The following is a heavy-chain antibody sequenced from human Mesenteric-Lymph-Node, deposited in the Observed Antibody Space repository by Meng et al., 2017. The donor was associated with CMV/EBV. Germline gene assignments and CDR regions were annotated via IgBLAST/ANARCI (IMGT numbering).Heavy chain of an antibody. CDR1: GYTFTSYY. Sequence: ASVKVSCKTSGYTFTSYYVHWVRQAPGQGLEWMGWISAYNGNTNYAQKLQGRVTMTTDTSTSTAYMELRSLRSDDTAVYYCARAIGDLTGREDWGQGTLVTVS. CDR2: ISAYNGNT. J-gene: IGHJ4*02. V-gene: IGHV1-18*04. CDR3: ARAIGDLTGRED. D-gene: IGHD3-9*01.